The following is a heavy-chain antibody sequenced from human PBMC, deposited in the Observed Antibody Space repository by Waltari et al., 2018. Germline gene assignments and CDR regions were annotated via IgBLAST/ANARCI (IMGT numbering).Heavy chain of an antibody. CDR1: GGSISSDY. V-gene: IGHV4-59*01. J-gene: IGHJ6*02. Sequence: QVQLQESGPGLVKPSETLSLTCTVSGGSISSDYWSWIRQPPGKGLERIGYIYYSGSTNYNPSLKSRVTISVDTSKNQFSLKLSSVTAADTAVYYCARDRGWTTTGIIAAYYYYGMDVWGQGTTVTVSS. D-gene: IGHD1-20*01. CDR3: ARDRGWTTTGIIAAYYYYGMDV. CDR2: IYYSGST.